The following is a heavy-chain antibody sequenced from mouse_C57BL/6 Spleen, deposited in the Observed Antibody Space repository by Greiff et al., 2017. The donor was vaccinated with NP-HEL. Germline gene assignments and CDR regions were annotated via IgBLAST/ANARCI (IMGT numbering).Heavy chain of an antibody. V-gene: IGHV1-82*01. Sequence: QVQLQQSGPELVKPGASVKISCKASGYAFSSSWMNWVKQRPGKGLEWIGRIYPGDGDTNYNGKFKGKATLTADKSSSTAYMQLSSLTSEDSAVYFCAKEAYSNYWYFDVWGTGTTVTVSS. CDR2: IYPGDGDT. D-gene: IGHD2-5*01. CDR1: GYAFSSSW. J-gene: IGHJ1*03. CDR3: AKEAYSNYWYFDV.